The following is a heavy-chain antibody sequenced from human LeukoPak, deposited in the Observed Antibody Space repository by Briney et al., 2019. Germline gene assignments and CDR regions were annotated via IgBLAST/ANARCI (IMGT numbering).Heavy chain of an antibody. Sequence: SQTLSLTCTVSGGSISSGSYYWSWIRQPAGKGLEWIGYIYYSGSTNYNPSLKSRVTISVDTSKNQFSLKLSSVTAADTAVYYCARMDCGGDCYSLYAFDIWGQGTMVTVSS. CDR3: ARMDCGGDCYSLYAFDI. J-gene: IGHJ3*02. CDR2: IYYSGST. D-gene: IGHD2-21*02. V-gene: IGHV4-61*09. CDR1: GGSISSGSYY.